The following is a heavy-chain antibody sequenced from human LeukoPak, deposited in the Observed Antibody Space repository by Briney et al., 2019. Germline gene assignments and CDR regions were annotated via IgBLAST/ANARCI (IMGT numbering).Heavy chain of an antibody. CDR3: ARGSIAAGGPPNWFDP. CDR1: GGSISGTSYY. CDR2: IYYSGST. Sequence: SETLSLTCTVSGGSISGTSYYWGWIRQPPGKGLEWIGSIYYSGSTYCDPSLKSRVTVSVDTSKNQFSLKLSSVIAADTAVYYCARGSIAAGGPPNWFDPWGQGTLVTVSS. J-gene: IGHJ5*02. D-gene: IGHD6-13*01. V-gene: IGHV4-39*07.